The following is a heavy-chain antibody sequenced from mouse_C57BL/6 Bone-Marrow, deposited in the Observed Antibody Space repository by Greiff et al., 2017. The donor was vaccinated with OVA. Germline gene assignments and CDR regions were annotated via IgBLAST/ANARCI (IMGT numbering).Heavy chain of an antibody. CDR1: GFTFSDFY. CDR3: ARDDYYWYFDV. V-gene: IGHV7-1*01. CDR2: SRNKANDYTT. J-gene: IGHJ1*03. Sequence: EVKLVDSGGGLVQSGRSLRLSCATSGFTFSDFYMEWVRQAPGKGLEWIAASRNKANDYTTEYSASVKGRFIVSRDTSQSILYLQMNALRAEDTAIYYCARDDYYWYFDVWGTGTTGTVSS.